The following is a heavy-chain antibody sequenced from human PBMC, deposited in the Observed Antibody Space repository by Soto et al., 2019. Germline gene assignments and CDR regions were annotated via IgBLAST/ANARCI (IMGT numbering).Heavy chain of an antibody. Sequence: ASVNVSCKASGYTFTSYGISWARQAPGQGLEWMGWISAYNGNTNYAQKLQGRVTMTTDTSTSTAYMELRSLRSDDTAVYYCARAPFGSNYYYMDVWGKGTTVTVSS. J-gene: IGHJ6*03. CDR1: GYTFTSYG. CDR2: ISAYNGNT. V-gene: IGHV1-18*01. D-gene: IGHD3-10*01. CDR3: ARAPFGSNYYYMDV.